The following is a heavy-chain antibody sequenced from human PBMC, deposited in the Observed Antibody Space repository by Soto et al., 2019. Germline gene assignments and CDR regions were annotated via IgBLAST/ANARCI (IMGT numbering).Heavy chain of an antibody. V-gene: IGHV4-59*08. CDR2: FYYTGIT. J-gene: IGHJ5*02. D-gene: IGHD5-12*01. CDR3: ASSGYITNWFEP. Sequence: SETLSLTCTVSGGSISNYYWSWIRQPPGKGLEWIGYFYYTGITNYNPSLKSRITMSVDTSKNQFSLKLSSVTAADTAVYYCASSGYITNWFEPWGQGTLVTVSS. CDR1: GGSISNYY.